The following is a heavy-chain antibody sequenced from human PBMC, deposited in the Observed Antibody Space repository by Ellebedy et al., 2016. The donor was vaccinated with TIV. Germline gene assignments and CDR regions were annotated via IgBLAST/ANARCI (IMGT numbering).Heavy chain of an antibody. D-gene: IGHD2-2*01. J-gene: IGHJ4*02. CDR1: VFTFINNS. Sequence: GESLKISCASSVFTFINNSIXLXPPAPGKGLEWVSGISDSGGSTYYADSVKGRFTVSRDNSKNTLYLQMNSLRAEDTAVYYCAKQRGSSAGSFDHWGQGTLVTVSS. V-gene: IGHV3-23*01. CDR2: ISDSGGST. CDR3: AKQRGSSAGSFDH.